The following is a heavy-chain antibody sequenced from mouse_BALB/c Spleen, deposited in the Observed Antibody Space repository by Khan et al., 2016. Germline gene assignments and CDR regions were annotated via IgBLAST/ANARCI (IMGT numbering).Heavy chain of an antibody. CDR3: SVSHYYGYFDY. CDR1: GYSITSDYT. D-gene: IGHD1-2*01. Sequence: EVQLQESGPGLVKPSQSLSLTCTVTGYSITSDYTWNWLRQFPGNKLEWMGFISYSGSTSYNPSLKSRISITRDTSKNQFFLQFNSVTTEDTATYFWSVSHYYGYFDYWGQGTTVTVSS. V-gene: IGHV3-2*02. CDR2: ISYSGST. J-gene: IGHJ2*01.